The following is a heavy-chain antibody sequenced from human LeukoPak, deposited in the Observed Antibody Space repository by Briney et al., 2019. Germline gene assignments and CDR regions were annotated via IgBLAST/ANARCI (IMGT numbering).Heavy chain of an antibody. CDR2: INHSGST. Sequence: PSETLSLTCAVYGGSFSGYYWSWIRQLPGKGLEWIGEINHSGSTNYNPSLKSRVTISVDTPKNQFSLKLSSVTAADTAVYYCAIKVDPSYYYYYYMDVWGKGTTVTVSS. CDR3: AIKVDPSYYYYYYMDV. D-gene: IGHD1-26*01. J-gene: IGHJ6*03. V-gene: IGHV4-34*01. CDR1: GGSFSGYY.